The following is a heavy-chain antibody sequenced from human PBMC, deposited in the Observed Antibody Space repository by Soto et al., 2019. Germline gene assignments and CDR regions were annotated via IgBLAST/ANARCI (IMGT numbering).Heavy chain of an antibody. CDR3: AKDSMGSSWYYFDY. J-gene: IGHJ4*02. CDR1: GFTFDDYA. Sequence: PGGSLRLSCAASGFTFDDYAMHWVRQAPGKGLEWVSGISWNSGSIGYADSVKGRFTTSRDNAKNSLYLQMNSLRAEDTALYYCAKDSMGSSWYYFDYWGQGTLVTVSS. D-gene: IGHD6-13*01. V-gene: IGHV3-9*01. CDR2: ISWNSGSI.